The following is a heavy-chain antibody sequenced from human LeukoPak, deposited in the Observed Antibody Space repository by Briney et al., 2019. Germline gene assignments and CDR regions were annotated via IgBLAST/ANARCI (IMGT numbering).Heavy chain of an antibody. D-gene: IGHD3-10*01. CDR1: GFTFDDYG. J-gene: IGHJ4*02. CDR3: ARVLWFGASLDY. V-gene: IGHV3-20*04. CDR2: INWNGGST. Sequence: SGGSLRLSCAASGFTFDDYGMSWVRQAPGKGLEWVSGINWNGGSTGYADSVKGRFTISRDNAKNSLYLQMNSLRAEDTAVYYCARVLWFGASLDYWGQGTLVTVSS.